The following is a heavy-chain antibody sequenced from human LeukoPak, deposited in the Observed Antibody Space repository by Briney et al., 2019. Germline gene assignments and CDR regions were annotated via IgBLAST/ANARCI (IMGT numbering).Heavy chain of an antibody. V-gene: IGHV4-59*01. J-gene: IGHJ3*02. Sequence: KPSETLSLXCTVSGGSISSYYWSWIRQPPGKGLEWIGYIYYSGSTNYNPSLKGRVTISVDTSKNQFSLKLSSVTAADTAVYYCARADGYNYENAFDIWGQGTMVTVSS. CDR3: ARADGYNYENAFDI. CDR1: GGSISSYY. D-gene: IGHD5-24*01. CDR2: IYYSGST.